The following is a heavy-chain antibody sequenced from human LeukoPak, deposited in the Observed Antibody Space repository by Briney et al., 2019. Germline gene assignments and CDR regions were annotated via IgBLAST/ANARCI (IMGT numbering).Heavy chain of an antibody. J-gene: IGHJ4*02. Sequence: PGGSLRLSCAASGFTFSSYAMSWVRQAPGKGLEWVSAISGSGGSTYYADSVKGRFTISRDNSKNTLYLQMNSLRAEDTAVYYCAKDSGGSGYYQVGAYDYWGQGTLVTVSS. CDR3: AKDSGGSGYYQVGAYDY. V-gene: IGHV3-23*01. D-gene: IGHD3-22*01. CDR2: ISGSGGST. CDR1: GFTFSSYA.